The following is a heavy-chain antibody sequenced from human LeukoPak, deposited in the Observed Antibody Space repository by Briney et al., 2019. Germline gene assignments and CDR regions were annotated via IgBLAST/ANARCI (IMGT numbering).Heavy chain of an antibody. CDR1: GFTFSSSA. CDR2: IWYDGSNI. V-gene: IGHV3-33*01. Sequence: QPGGSLRVSCAASGFTFSSSAMHWVRQAPGKGLEWVAAIWYDGSNIYYADSVKGRFTISRDNSKNTLYLQMSSLRAEDTAVYYCAREGCSGGSCSAFDFYMDVWGEGTTVTVSS. J-gene: IGHJ6*03. D-gene: IGHD2-15*01. CDR3: AREGCSGGSCSAFDFYMDV.